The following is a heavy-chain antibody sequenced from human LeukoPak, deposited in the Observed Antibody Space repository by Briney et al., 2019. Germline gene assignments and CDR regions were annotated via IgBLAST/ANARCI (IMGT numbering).Heavy chain of an antibody. CDR2: INLDGSDT. J-gene: IGHJ4*02. Sequence: GGSLRLSCAASGFTFGGYSMTWVRQAPGKGLEWVANINLDGSDTFYVGFVKGLFTISRDDADNSLYLQMNSLRAEDTAVYYCGRVIAGAIDYWGQGTLVTVSS. CDR1: GFTFGGYS. D-gene: IGHD6-13*01. CDR3: GRVIAGAIDY. V-gene: IGHV3-7*01.